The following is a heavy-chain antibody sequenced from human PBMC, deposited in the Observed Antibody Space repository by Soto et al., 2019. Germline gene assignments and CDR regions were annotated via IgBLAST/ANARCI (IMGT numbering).Heavy chain of an antibody. CDR3: ARDKSPYSSGWHNRHFAY. D-gene: IGHD6-19*01. V-gene: IGHV3-30-3*01. CDR1: GFTFSTYA. CDR2: ISYDGSNK. Sequence: QVQLVESGGGVVQPGRSLRLSCAASGFTFSTYAMHWVRQAPGKGLEWVAVISYDGSNKYYADSVKGRFTISRDNSKNTLYLQMNSLRAEDTAVYYCARDKSPYSSGWHNRHFAYWGQGTLVTVSS. J-gene: IGHJ4*02.